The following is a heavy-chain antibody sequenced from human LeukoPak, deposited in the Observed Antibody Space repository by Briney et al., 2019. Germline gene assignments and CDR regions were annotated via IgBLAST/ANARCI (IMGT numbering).Heavy chain of an antibody. Sequence: PGGSLRLSCAASGFAFSDFWMSWIRQAPGKGLEWVANIRHDGNAKNYVPSVRGRFTISRDNAKNSLYLQMNSLTVEDPAVYYCATSHDSAGNDWGQGTLVTVSS. CDR2: IRHDGNAK. CDR3: ATSHDSAGND. CDR1: GFAFSDFW. J-gene: IGHJ4*02. V-gene: IGHV3-7*01. D-gene: IGHD2-15*01.